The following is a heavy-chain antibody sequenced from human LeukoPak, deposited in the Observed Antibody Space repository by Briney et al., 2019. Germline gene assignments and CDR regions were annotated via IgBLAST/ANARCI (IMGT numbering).Heavy chain of an antibody. CDR1: GLITSDYC. CDR2: ISGSVFGV. CDR3: AKGGHYYGSGSYYNSPILGAFDI. Sequence: GGSLRLCCAAGGLITSDYCMSWVRQAPGQGLEWVSWISGSVFGVVRYGADAVKGRLTMSRDNSKNTVYQQMNYLRAEDTAVYYCAKGGHYYGSGSYYNSPILGAFDIWGQGTMVTVSS. J-gene: IGHJ3*02. D-gene: IGHD3-10*01. V-gene: IGHV3-23*01.